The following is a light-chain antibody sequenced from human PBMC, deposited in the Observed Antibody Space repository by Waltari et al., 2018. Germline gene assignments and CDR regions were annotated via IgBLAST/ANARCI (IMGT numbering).Light chain of an antibody. CDR1: NREFGYYNL. Sequence: QSTLTQPASVSGSPGQSITISCTGPNREFGYYNLVPWYQQYTHAAPKLIIYEVDKRASGVSDRFSASKSGTTASLTISGLQTEDEAHYYCCSYAPTRTLAEFGGGTKVTVL. V-gene: IGLV2-23*02. CDR2: EVD. J-gene: IGLJ3*02. CDR3: CSYAPTRTLAE.